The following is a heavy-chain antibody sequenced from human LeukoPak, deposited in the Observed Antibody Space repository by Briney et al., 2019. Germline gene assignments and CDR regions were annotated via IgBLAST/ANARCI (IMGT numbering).Heavy chain of an antibody. Sequence: GGSLRLSCAASGLTFNNYWMSWVRQAPGKGLEWVANIKQDGTEKNYVDSVKGRFTISRDNTRSSLYLQMKSLRADDAAVYYCARQRWIQLWYFDYWGQGALVTVSS. V-gene: IGHV3-7*05. CDR3: ARQRWIQLWYFDY. D-gene: IGHD5-18*01. J-gene: IGHJ4*02. CDR2: IKQDGTEK. CDR1: GLTFNNYW.